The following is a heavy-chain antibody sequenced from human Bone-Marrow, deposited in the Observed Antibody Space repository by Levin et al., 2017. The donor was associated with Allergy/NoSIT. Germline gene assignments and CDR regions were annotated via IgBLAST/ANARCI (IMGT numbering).Heavy chain of an antibody. CDR2: ISSSSSYT. V-gene: IGHV3-11*05. CDR1: GFTFSDYY. CDR3: ARDMVTMVRGVITRVDAFDI. Sequence: GESLKISCAASGFTFSDYYMSWIRQAPGKGLEWVSYISSSSSYTNYADSVKGRFTISRDNAKNSLYLQMNSLRAEDTAVYYCARDMVTMVRGVITRVDAFDIWGQGTMVTVSS. D-gene: IGHD3-10*01. J-gene: IGHJ3*02.